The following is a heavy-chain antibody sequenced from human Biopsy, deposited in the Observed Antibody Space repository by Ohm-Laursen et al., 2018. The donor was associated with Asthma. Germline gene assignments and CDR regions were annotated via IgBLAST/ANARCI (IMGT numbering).Heavy chain of an antibody. Sequence: PSDTLSLTCAVSGGSINSGGYSWTWIRQPLGKGLEWIGYIYHRDTTYYNPSLKSRVTISLDGSKNQFSLKLSSVTTADTAVYYCARGRSGDWLYYFDYWGQGALVTVSS. CDR2: IYHRDTT. D-gene: IGHD2-21*01. CDR1: GGSINSGGYS. CDR3: ARGRSGDWLYYFDY. J-gene: IGHJ4*02. V-gene: IGHV4-30-2*01.